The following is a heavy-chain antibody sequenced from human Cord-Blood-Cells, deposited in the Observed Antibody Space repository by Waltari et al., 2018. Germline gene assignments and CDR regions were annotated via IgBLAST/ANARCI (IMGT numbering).Heavy chain of an antibody. V-gene: IGHV1-46*01. Sequence: QVQLVQSGAEVKKPGASVKVSCKASGSTFPSHYTPWVRQAPGQGLEWMGIINPSGGSTSYAQKFQGRVTMTRDTSTSTVYMELSSLRSEDTAEYYCARASGYYFDYWGQGTLVTVSS. CDR2: INPSGGST. CDR1: GSTFPSHY. CDR3: ARASGYYFDY. J-gene: IGHJ4*02. D-gene: IGHD6-25*01.